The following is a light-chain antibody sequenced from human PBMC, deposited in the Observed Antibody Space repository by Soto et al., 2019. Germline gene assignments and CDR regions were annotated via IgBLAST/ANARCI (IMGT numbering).Light chain of an antibody. V-gene: IGKV3-15*01. J-gene: IGKJ1*01. CDR1: QSVSSN. CDR2: GAS. Sequence: EIVMTQSPATLSVSPGERATLSCRASQSVSSNLAWYQQNPGQAPRLLIYGASTRATGIPARFSGSGSGTEFTLTISSLQAEDCAVYYCQQYNNWPPLTFGQGTKVEIK. CDR3: QQYNNWPPLT.